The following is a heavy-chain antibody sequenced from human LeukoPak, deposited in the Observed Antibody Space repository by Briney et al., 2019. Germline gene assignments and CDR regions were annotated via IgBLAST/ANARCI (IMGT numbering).Heavy chain of an antibody. CDR1: GGSFSGYY. J-gene: IGHJ4*02. CDR2: IYTSGST. D-gene: IGHD5-12*01. CDR3: ARAIVATTYYFDY. V-gene: IGHV4-59*10. Sequence: SETLSLTCAVYGGSFSGYYWSWIRQPPGKGLEWIGRIYTSGSTNSNPSLKSRVTMSVDTSKNQFTLKLSSVTAADTAVYYCARAIVATTYYFDYWGQGTLVTVSS.